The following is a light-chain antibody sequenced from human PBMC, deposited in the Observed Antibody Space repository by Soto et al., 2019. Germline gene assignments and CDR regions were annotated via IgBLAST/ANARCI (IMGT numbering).Light chain of an antibody. CDR2: GAS. V-gene: IGKV3-20*01. CDR3: QQYGSSPCT. J-gene: IGKJ2*02. Sequence: EIVLTQSPGTLSLSPGERATLSCRASQSVSSSYLAWYRQKPGQAPRLLIYGASSRATGIPDRFSGSGSGTDFTLTINRLEPEDLAVYYCQQYGSSPCTFGQGTKLEIK. CDR1: QSVSSSY.